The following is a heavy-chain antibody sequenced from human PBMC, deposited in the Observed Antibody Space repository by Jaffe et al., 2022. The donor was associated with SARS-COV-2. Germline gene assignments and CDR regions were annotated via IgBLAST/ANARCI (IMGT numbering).Heavy chain of an antibody. Sequence: QVQLQQWGAGLLKPSETLSLTCAVYGGSFSGYYWSWIRQPPGKGLEWIGEINHSGSTNYNPSLKSRVTISVDTSKNQFSLKLSSVTAADTAVYYCARCPRRSYYGSGSYFPYYYGMDVWGQGTTVTVSS. CDR3: ARCPRRSYYGSGSYFPYYYGMDV. J-gene: IGHJ6*02. D-gene: IGHD3-10*01. CDR1: GGSFSGYY. V-gene: IGHV4-34*01. CDR2: INHSGST.